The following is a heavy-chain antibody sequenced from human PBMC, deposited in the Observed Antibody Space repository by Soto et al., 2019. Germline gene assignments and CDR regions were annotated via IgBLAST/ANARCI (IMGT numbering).Heavy chain of an antibody. V-gene: IGHV4-34*01. J-gene: IGHJ5*02. Sequence: SETLSLTCAVYGGSFSGYYWSWIRQPPGKGLEWIGEINHSGSTNYNPSLKSRVTISVDTSKNQFSLKLSSVTAADTAVYYCARYQVLNDIVVVPAAPIRRWFDPWGQGTLVTVSS. D-gene: IGHD2-2*01. CDR1: GGSFSGYY. CDR3: ARYQVLNDIVVVPAAPIRRWFDP. CDR2: INHSGST.